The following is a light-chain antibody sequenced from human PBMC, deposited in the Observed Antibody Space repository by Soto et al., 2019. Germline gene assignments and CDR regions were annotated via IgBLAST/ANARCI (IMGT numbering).Light chain of an antibody. CDR1: QSISTW. V-gene: IGKV1-5*03. CDR2: KAS. J-gene: IGKJ2*01. Sequence: DIPMTQSPSTLSASVGDRVTITCRASQSISTWLAWYQQKPGKAPKLLIHKASSLECGVPSRFSGSGSGTELSITVSSPKAEAVATCCCQQYDSFPDTFGQGTRRAL. CDR3: QQYDSFPDT.